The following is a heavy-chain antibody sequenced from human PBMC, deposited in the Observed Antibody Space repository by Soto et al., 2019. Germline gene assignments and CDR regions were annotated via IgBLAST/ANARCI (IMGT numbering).Heavy chain of an antibody. D-gene: IGHD5-18*01. V-gene: IGHV4-31*03. CDR3: ARAEGLYSYGYKDQQLAPLFDY. CDR1: GGSISSGGYY. Sequence: PSESLSVSCTVSGGSISSGGYYWSWIRQHPGKGLEWIGYIYYSGSTYYNPSLKSRVTISVDTSKNQFSLKLSSVTAADTAVYYCARAEGLYSYGYKDQQLAPLFDYWGQGTLVTVSS. CDR2: IYYSGST. J-gene: IGHJ4*02.